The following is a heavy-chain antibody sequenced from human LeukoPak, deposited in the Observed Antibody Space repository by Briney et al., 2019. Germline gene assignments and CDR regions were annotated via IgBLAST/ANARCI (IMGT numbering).Heavy chain of an antibody. Sequence: GSSVKVSCKASGGTFSSYAISWVRQAPGQGLEWMGGIIPIFGTANYAQKFQGRVTITTDESTSTAYMELSSLRSGDTAVYYCARESDFWSGYYPAWFDPWGQGTLVTVSS. CDR3: ARESDFWSGYYPAWFDP. D-gene: IGHD3-3*01. J-gene: IGHJ5*02. CDR2: IIPIFGTA. CDR1: GGTFSSYA. V-gene: IGHV1-69*05.